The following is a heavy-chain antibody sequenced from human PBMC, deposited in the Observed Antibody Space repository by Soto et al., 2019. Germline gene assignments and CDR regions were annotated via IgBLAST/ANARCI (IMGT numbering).Heavy chain of an antibody. Sequence: QVQLVESGGGVVQPGGSLRLSCAASGFTFSNYAMHWVRQAPGKGLEWVAVISYAESNKYNADSVTGRFTISRDNSKNMLYLQMNSLRAEDTAVYYCPRGRKYSGGEVYYYGMDVWGQRTTVTVS. CDR1: GFTFSNYA. J-gene: IGHJ6*02. CDR3: PRGRKYSGGEVYYYGMDV. D-gene: IGHD2-21*01. CDR2: ISYAESNK. V-gene: IGHV3-30*03.